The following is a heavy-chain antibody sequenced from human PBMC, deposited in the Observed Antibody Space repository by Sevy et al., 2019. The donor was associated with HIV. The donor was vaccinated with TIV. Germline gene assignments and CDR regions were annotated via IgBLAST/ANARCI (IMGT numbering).Heavy chain of an antibody. V-gene: IGHV4-34*01. CDR3: ARHCSSTSCSHAFDI. CDR1: GGSVSGYY. J-gene: IGHJ3*02. D-gene: IGHD2-2*01. CDR2: MNHSGST. Sequence: SETLSLTCAVYGGSVSGYYWSWIRQPPGKGLEWIGEMNHSGSTNYNPSLKSRVTISVDTSKNQFSLKLSSVTAADTAVYYCARHCSSTSCSHAFDIWGQGTMVTVSS.